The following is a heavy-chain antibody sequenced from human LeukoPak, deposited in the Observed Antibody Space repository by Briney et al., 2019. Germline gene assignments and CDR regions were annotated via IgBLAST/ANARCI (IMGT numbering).Heavy chain of an antibody. D-gene: IGHD6-19*01. CDR3: ARWYSSGWAFDY. V-gene: IGHV4-59*08. CDR2: VHYSGST. J-gene: IGHJ4*02. CDR1: GGTISSYY. Sequence: SETLSLTCTVSGGTISSYYWNWIRQPPGKGLEWIEYVHYSGSTKYNPSLKSRVTISVDTSKNQFSLKLSSVTAAVTAVYYCARWYSSGWAFDYWGQGTLVTVSS.